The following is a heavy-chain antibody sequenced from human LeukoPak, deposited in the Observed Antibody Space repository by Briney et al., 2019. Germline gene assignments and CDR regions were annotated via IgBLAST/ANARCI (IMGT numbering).Heavy chain of an antibody. J-gene: IGHJ4*02. CDR2: INPSGGST. CDR3: ARGGNVLLWFGETPPDY. V-gene: IGHV1-46*03. D-gene: IGHD3-10*01. CDR1: GYTFTSYY. Sequence: ASVKVSCKASGYTFTSYYMHWVRQAPGQGLEWMGIINPSGGSTSYAQKFQGRVTMTRDTSTSTVYMELSSLRSEDTAVYYCARGGNVLLWFGETPPDYWGQGTLVTVSS.